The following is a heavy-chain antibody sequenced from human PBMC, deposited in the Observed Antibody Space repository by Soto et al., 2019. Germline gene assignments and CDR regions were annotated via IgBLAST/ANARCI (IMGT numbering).Heavy chain of an antibody. CDR3: ARDPMGRYYGSGSYYFDY. J-gene: IGHJ4*02. V-gene: IGHV3-30-3*01. D-gene: IGHD3-10*01. Sequence: ESGGGVVHPGRSLRLSCAASGFTFSSYAMHWVRQAPGKGLEWVAVISYDGSNKYYADSVKGRFTISRDNSKNTLYLQMNSLRAEDTAVYYCARDPMGRYYGSGSYYFDYWGQGTLVTVSS. CDR1: GFTFSSYA. CDR2: ISYDGSNK.